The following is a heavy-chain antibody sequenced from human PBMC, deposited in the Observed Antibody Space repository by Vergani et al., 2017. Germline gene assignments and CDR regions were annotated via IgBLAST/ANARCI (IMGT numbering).Heavy chain of an antibody. Sequence: VQLLESGGGLVQPGGSLRLSCAASGFTFSSYAMSWVRQPPGKGLEWIGEINHSGSTNYNPSLKSRVTISVDTSKNQFSLKLSSVTAADTAVYYCARCVFGYYYRYYYYGMDVWGQGP. J-gene: IGHJ6*02. CDR2: INHSGST. D-gene: IGHD3-22*01. CDR1: GFTFSSYA. V-gene: IGHV4-34*01. CDR3: ARCVFGYYYRYYYYGMDV.